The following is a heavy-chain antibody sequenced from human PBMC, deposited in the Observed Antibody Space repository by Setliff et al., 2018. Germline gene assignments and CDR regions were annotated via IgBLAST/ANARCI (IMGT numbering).Heavy chain of an antibody. D-gene: IGHD3-10*01. J-gene: IGHJ6*03. CDR1: GFIFSDYY. CDR3: AREGKEGFGELPDYYYYYMDV. Sequence: PGGSLRLSCAASGFIFSDYYMSWIRQAPGKGLECISYITSSGNTIYYADSVQGRFPISRDSAKNALYLQMNSLRAEDTAVYYCAREGKEGFGELPDYYYYYMDVWGKGTTVTVSS. V-gene: IGHV3-11*04. CDR2: ITSSGNTI.